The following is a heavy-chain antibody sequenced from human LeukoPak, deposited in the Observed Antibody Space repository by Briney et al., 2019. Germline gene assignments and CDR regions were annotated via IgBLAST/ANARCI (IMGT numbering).Heavy chain of an antibody. CDR2: IYYSGST. D-gene: IGHD6-13*01. Sequence: SETLSLTCTVSGGSISSYYWSWIRQPPGKGLEWIGYIYYSGSTNYNPSLKSRVTVSVDTSKNQFSLKLSSVTAADTAVYYCAREVSSSWYEKGGNWFDPWGQGTLVTVSS. CDR3: AREVSSSWYEKGGNWFDP. J-gene: IGHJ5*02. V-gene: IGHV4-59*01. CDR1: GGSISSYY.